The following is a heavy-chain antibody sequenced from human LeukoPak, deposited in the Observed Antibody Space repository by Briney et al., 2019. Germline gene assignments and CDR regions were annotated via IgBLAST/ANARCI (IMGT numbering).Heavy chain of an antibody. Sequence: GGSLRLSCAASGFTFSSNWMHWVRQAPGKGLVWVSRINTDGSSTSYADSVKGRFTISRDNAKSTLYLQMNSLRAEDTAVYYCARTVPGYFFDYWGKGTLVTVSS. V-gene: IGHV3-74*01. CDR1: GFTFSSNW. D-gene: IGHD3-9*01. J-gene: IGHJ4*02. CDR3: ARTVPGYFFDY. CDR2: INTDGSST.